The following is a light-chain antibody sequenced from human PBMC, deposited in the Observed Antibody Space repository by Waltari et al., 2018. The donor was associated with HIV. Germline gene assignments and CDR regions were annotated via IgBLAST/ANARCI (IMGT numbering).Light chain of an antibody. V-gene: IGKV3D-20*01. CDR1: QTVSGSP. J-gene: IGKJ1*01. CDR2: DAS. Sequence: EIVLTQSPATLSLSPGERAPLSCGASQTVSGSPLAWYQQKPGLAPRLLMYDASSRATGIPDRFSGSGSGTDFTLTISRLEPEDFAVYYCQQYGGSPWTFGQGTKVEVK. CDR3: QQYGGSPWT.